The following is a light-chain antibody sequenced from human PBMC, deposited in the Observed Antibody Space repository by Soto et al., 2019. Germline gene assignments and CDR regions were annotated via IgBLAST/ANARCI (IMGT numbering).Light chain of an antibody. J-gene: IGKJ2*01. V-gene: IGKV3-20*01. Sequence: EIVLTQSPGTLSLSPGERATLSCRASQSVSSSYLAWYQQKPGQAPRLLIYGASSRATGIPDRFSGSGSGTDLTLTISRLEPEDFAVYYCQQYGSSPLYTFGRWTKLEIK. CDR3: QQYGSSPLYT. CDR1: QSVSSSY. CDR2: GAS.